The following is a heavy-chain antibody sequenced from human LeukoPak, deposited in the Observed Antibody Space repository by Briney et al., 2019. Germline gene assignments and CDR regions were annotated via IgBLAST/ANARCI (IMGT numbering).Heavy chain of an antibody. J-gene: IGHJ5*02. CDR2: IYYSGST. CDR3: TRAALDWFDP. Sequence: SETLSLTCTVSGGSISSYYWSWIRQPPGKGLEWIGYIYYSGSTNYNPSLKSRVTISVDTSKNQFSLKLSSVTAADTAVYYCTRAALDWFDPWGQGTLVTASS. V-gene: IGHV4-59*01. CDR1: GGSISSYY.